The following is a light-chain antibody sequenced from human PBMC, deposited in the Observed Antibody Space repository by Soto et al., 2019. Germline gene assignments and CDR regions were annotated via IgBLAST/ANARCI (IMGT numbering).Light chain of an antibody. CDR2: GNS. V-gene: IGLV1-40*01. CDR1: SSNIGAGYD. CDR3: QSYDSSLSGSV. J-gene: IGLJ2*01. Sequence: QAVVTQPPSVSGAPGQRVTISCTGSSSNIGAGYDVHWYQQLPGTAPKVLIYGNSNRPSGVPDRFSGSKSGTSASLAITGLHAEDEADYYCQSYDSSLSGSVFGGGTKLTVL.